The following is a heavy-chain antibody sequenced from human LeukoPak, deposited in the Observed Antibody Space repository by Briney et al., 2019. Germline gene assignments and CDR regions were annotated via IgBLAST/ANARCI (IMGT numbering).Heavy chain of an antibody. CDR2: IYTGGST. CDR1: GFTVSRNY. V-gene: IGHV3-66*01. J-gene: IGHJ4*02. CDR3: ARGLYYYDSSGYYYY. D-gene: IGHD3-22*01. Sequence: SGGSLSLSCLASGFTVSRNYMSWVRQAPGKGLEWVSVIYTGGSTYYADSVKGRFTISRDDSKNTLYLQMHSLRAEDTAVYYCARGLYYYDSSGYYYYWGQGTLVTVSS.